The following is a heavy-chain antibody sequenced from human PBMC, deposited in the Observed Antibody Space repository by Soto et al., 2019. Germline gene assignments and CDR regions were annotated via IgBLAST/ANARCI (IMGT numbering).Heavy chain of an antibody. CDR2: IIPIFGTA. V-gene: IGHV1-69*01. D-gene: IGHD5-12*01. CDR1: GGTFSSYA. J-gene: IGHJ4*02. CDR3: ARGGRSYSGYEMFDY. Sequence: QVQLVQTGAEVKKPGSSVKVSCKASGGTFSSYAISWVRQAPGQGLEWMGGIIPIFGTANYAQKFQGRVTITADESTSTAYMELCSLRSEDTAVYYCARGGRSYSGYEMFDYWGQGTLVTVSS.